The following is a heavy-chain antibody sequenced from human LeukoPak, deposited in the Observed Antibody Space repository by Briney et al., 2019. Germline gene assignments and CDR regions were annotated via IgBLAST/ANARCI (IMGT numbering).Heavy chain of an antibody. Sequence: PGGPLRLSCAASGFTVSTNYMSWVRQAPGKGLEWVSVIYSGGSTYYADSVKGRFTISRDYSKNTLYLQMNSLRAEDTAVYYCARGIAVAGTLDAFDIWGQGTMVTVSS. CDR3: ARGIAVAGTLDAFDI. CDR2: IYSGGST. J-gene: IGHJ3*02. CDR1: GFTVSTNY. V-gene: IGHV3-53*01. D-gene: IGHD6-19*01.